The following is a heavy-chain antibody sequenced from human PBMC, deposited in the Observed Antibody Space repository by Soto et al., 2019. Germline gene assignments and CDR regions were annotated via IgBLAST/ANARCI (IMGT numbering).Heavy chain of an antibody. CDR1: GGSISSYY. V-gene: IGHV4-59*08. CDR2: IYYSGST. CDR3: ARSYSSGWPPPDY. J-gene: IGHJ4*02. D-gene: IGHD6-19*01. Sequence: PSETLSLTCTFSGGSISSYYWSWIRQPPGKGLEWIGYIYYSGSTNYNPSLKSRVTISVDTSKNQFSLKLSSVTAADTAVYYCARSYSSGWPPPDYWGQGTLVTVSS.